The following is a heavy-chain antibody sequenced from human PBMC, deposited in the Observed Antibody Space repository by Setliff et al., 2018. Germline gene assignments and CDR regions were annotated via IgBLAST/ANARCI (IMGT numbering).Heavy chain of an antibody. CDR2: ISAYTGNT. J-gene: IGHJ4*02. V-gene: IGHV1-18*01. D-gene: IGHD2-8*01. Sequence: SVKVSCNASGYTFTSSGITWVRHAPGQGLERIGWISAYTGNTNYAQKLQGRVTITTDTFTSTAYMELRNLTSDDTAVSYCSRLVRYCTTASCQGASGAEFWGQGTLVTVSS. CDR1: GYTFTSSG. CDR3: SRLVRYCTTASCQGASGAEF.